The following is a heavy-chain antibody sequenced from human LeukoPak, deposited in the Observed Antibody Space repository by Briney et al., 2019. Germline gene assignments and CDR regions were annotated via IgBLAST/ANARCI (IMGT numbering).Heavy chain of an antibody. CDR1: GYTFTSYG. Sequence: ASVKVSCKASGYTFTSYGISWVRQAPGQGLEWMGWISAYNGNTNYAQELQGRVTMTTDTSTSTAYMELRSLRSDDTAVYYCARVGCSSTSCWYFDYWGQGTLVTVSS. CDR2: ISAYNGNT. CDR3: ARVGCSSTSCWYFDY. D-gene: IGHD2-2*01. V-gene: IGHV1-18*01. J-gene: IGHJ4*02.